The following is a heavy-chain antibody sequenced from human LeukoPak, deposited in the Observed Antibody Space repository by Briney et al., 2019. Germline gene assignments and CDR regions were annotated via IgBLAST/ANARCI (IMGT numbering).Heavy chain of an antibody. CDR2: INHSGST. CDR1: GGSFSGYY. Sequence: SETLSLTCAVYGGSFSGYYWSWIRQPPGKGLEWIGEINHSGSTNYNPPLKSRVTISVDTSKNQFSLKLSSVTAADTAVYYCARLYYYYGMDVWGQGTTVTVSS. CDR3: ARLYYYYGMDV. V-gene: IGHV4-34*01. J-gene: IGHJ6*02.